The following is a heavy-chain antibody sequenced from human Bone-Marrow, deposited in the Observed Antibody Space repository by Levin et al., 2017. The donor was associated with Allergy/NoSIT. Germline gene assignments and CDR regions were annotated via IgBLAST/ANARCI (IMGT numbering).Heavy chain of an antibody. V-gene: IGHV3-49*04. J-gene: IGHJ6*03. CDR2: IRSKAYGGAT. D-gene: IGHD4-17*01. Sequence: GESLKISCTASGFTFGDYAMSWVRQAPGKGLEWVGFIRSKAYGGATEYAASVKGRFTISRDDSKSIAYLQMNSLKTEDTAVYFCTKARGDYGNYYYYYMDGWGKGTTVTVSS. CDR3: TKARGDYGNYYYYYMDG. CDR1: GFTFGDYA.